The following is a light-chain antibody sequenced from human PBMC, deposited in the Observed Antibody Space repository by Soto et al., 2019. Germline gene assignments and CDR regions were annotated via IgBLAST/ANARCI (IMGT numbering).Light chain of an antibody. CDR1: QSIMTW. V-gene: IGKV1-5*01. Sequence: DIQMTQSPSTLSASVGDRVTITCLASQSIMTWLAWYQQKPGKAPKLLIFDASTVEGGVPSRFSGSGSGTEFTLNISSLQPDDFATYYCQQYNTYARTFGQGTKVAIK. CDR2: DAS. CDR3: QQYNTYART. J-gene: IGKJ1*01.